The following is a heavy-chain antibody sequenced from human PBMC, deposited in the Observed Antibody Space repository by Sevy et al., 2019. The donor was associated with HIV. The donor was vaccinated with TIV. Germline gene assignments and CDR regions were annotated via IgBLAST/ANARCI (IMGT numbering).Heavy chain of an antibody. D-gene: IGHD6-13*01. CDR2: IKQDGSEK. J-gene: IGHJ6*02. CDR3: ARDRGYSSSWTRGDYYGMDV. Sequence: GGSLRLSCAASGFTFSSYWMSWGRQAPGKGLEWVANIKQDGSEKYYVDSVKGRFTISRDNAKNSLYLQMNSLRAEDTAVYYCARDRGYSSSWTRGDYYGMDVWGQGTTVTVSS. V-gene: IGHV3-7*01. CDR1: GFTFSSYW.